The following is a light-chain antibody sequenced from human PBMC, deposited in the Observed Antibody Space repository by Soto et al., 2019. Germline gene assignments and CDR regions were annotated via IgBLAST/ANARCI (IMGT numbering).Light chain of an antibody. J-gene: IGKJ3*01. CDR3: QQYGSSPPFT. CDR2: GAS. CDR1: RGVSSRS. V-gene: IGKV3-20*01. Sequence: IVLTQSPGTRSLPPGEKATPSARASRGVSSRSLAWYQQKPGQAPRLLIYGASSRATGIPDRFSGSGSGTDFTLTISRLEPEDSAVYYCQQYGSSPPFTFGPGTRVDIK.